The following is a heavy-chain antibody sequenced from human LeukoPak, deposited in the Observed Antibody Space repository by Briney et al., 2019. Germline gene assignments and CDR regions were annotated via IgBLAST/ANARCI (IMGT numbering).Heavy chain of an antibody. V-gene: IGHV3-30-3*01. J-gene: IGHJ4*02. Sequence: PGRSLRLSCAASGFTFSSYAMHWVRQAPGKGLEWVAVISYDGSNKYYADSVKGRFTISRDNPKNTLYLQMNSLRAEDTAVYYCARADSRVSYFDYWGQGTLVTVSS. CDR1: GFTFSSYA. CDR3: ARADSRVSYFDY. CDR2: ISYDGSNK. D-gene: IGHD3-22*01.